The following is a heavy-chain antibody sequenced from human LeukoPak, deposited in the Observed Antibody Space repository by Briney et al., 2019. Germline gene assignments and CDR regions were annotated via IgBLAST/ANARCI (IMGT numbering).Heavy chain of an antibody. CDR3: ARITGTTYYYYYYYMDV. CDR2: IIPIFGTA. V-gene: IGHV1-69*05. D-gene: IGHD1-7*01. J-gene: IGHJ6*03. Sequence: SVKVSCKASGGTFSSYAISWVRQAPGQGLEWMGRIIPIFGTANYAQKFQGRVTITTDESTSTAYMELSSLRSEDTAVYYCARITGTTYYYYYYYMDVWGKGTTVTVSS. CDR1: GGTFSSYA.